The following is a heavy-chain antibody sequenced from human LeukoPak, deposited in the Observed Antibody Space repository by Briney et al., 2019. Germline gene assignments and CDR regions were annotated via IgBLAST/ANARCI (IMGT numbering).Heavy chain of an antibody. CDR3: ARGGSGWLPFDY. Sequence: ASVKVSCKASGYTFTSYDIHWVRQATGQGLEWMGWMNPNSGNTGYAQKFQGRVTMTRSTSISTAYMELSSLRSEDTAVYYCARGGSGWLPFDYWGQGTLVTVSS. D-gene: IGHD6-19*01. CDR2: MNPNSGNT. V-gene: IGHV1-8*01. CDR1: GYTFTSYD. J-gene: IGHJ4*02.